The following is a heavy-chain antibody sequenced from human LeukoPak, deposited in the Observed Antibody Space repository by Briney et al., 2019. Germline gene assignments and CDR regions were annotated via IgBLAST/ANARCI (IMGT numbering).Heavy chain of an antibody. CDR2: ISGSGGST. Sequence: GGSLRLSCAASGFTFSSYAMSWVRQAPGKGLEWVSAISGSGGSTYYADSVKGRFTISRDNSKNTLYLQMNSLRAEDTAVYYCAKDSPYYYDSSGYSSNYYYYGMDVWGQGTTVTVSS. V-gene: IGHV3-23*01. CDR3: AKDSPYYYDSSGYSSNYYYYGMDV. D-gene: IGHD3-22*01. CDR1: GFTFSSYA. J-gene: IGHJ6*02.